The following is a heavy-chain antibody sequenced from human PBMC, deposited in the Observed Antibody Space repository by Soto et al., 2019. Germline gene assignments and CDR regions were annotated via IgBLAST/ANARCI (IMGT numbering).Heavy chain of an antibody. D-gene: IGHD5-12*01. V-gene: IGHV1-18*01. CDR1: GYTFTSYG. CDR3: ARDMRWVINSGYDSLGY. J-gene: IGHJ4*02. CDR2: ISAYNGNT. Sequence: QVQLVQSGAEVKKPGASVKVSCKASGYTFTSYGISWVRQAPGQGLEWMGWISAYNGNTNYAQKLQGRVTMTTDTSTSTAYMELRSLRSDDTAVYYFARDMRWVINSGYDSLGYWGQGTLVTVSS.